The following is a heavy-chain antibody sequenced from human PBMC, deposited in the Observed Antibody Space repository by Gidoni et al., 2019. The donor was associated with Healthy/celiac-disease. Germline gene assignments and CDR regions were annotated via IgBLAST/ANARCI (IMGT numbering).Heavy chain of an antibody. CDR2: ISGSGGST. V-gene: IGHV3-23*01. CDR1: GFTFSSYA. D-gene: IGHD3-10*01. Sequence: EVQLLESGGGLVQPGGSLRLSCAASGFTFSSYAMSWVRQAPGKGLEWVSAISGSGGSTYYADSVKGRFTISRDNSKNTLYLQMNSLRAEDTAVYYFAKPDRLAGNAFDIWGQGTMVTVSS. CDR3: AKPDRLAGNAFDI. J-gene: IGHJ3*02.